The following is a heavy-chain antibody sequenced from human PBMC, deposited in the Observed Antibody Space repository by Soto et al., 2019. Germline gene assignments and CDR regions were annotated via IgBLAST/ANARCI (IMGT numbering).Heavy chain of an antibody. CDR2: VTYSGIT. V-gene: IGHV4-61*08. CDR3: VRDYIERPHYPFDS. J-gene: IGHJ4*02. D-gene: IGHD1-1*01. CDR1: GASVTSRGYY. Sequence: QVQLQESGPGLVKPSETLSLTCSVSGASVTSRGYYWSWIRQTPGQGLEWMGYVTYSGITTYNPTLKSRVAISVDTAHTQCSLSLSSVRAADTAVYYCVRDYIERPHYPFDSWGQGTLVTVSS.